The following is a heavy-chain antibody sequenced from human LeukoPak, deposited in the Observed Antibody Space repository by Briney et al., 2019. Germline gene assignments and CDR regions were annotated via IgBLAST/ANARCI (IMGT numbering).Heavy chain of an antibody. CDR2: IYTSGST. J-gene: IGHJ4*02. D-gene: IGHD6-13*01. CDR3: ARSRIAAAGTVDY. Sequence: TSETLSLTCTVSGGSISSYYWSWIRQPPGKGLEWIGYIYTSGSTNYNPSLKSRVTISVDTSKNQFSLKLSFVTAADTAVYYCARSRIAAAGTVDYWGQGTLVTVSS. V-gene: IGHV4-4*09. CDR1: GGSISSYY.